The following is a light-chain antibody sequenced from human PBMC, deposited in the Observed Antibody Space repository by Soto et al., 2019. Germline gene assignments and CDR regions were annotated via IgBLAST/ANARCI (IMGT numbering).Light chain of an antibody. CDR1: SSDVGNYNL. CDR3: YSYAGSYIYYV. CDR2: EVN. Sequence: QSVLTQPASVSGSPGQSIAISCTGTSSDVGNYNLVSWYQQHPGKAPRLMIFEVNKRPSGVSDHFSGSKSGNTASLTISGLQADDEADYYCYSYAGSYIYYVFGAGTKVTV. J-gene: IGLJ1*01. V-gene: IGLV2-23*02.